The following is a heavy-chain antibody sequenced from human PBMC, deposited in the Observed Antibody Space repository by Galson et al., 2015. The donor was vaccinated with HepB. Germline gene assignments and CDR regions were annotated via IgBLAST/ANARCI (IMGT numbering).Heavy chain of an antibody. CDR2: ISSGSGTI. D-gene: IGHD5-18*01. Sequence: SLRLSCAASAFTFSSYSMNWVRQAPGKGLEWVSYISSGSGTIYYADSVKGRFTISRDNAKNSLYLQMNSLRAEDTAVYSCARVPLGRIQLGGGTRWRPPPPGDYFDYWGQGTLVTVSS. CDR3: ARVPLGRIQLGGGTRWRPPPPGDYFDY. V-gene: IGHV3-48*01. J-gene: IGHJ4*02. CDR1: AFTFSSYS.